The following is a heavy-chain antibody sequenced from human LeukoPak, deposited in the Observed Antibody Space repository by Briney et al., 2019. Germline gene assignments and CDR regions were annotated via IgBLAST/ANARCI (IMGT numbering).Heavy chain of an antibody. V-gene: IGHV3-23*01. Sequence: GGSLRLSCAASGFTFSSYAMSWVRQAPGKGLEWVSAISGSGGSTYYADSVKGRFTISRDNSKNTLYLQMNSLRAEDTAVYYCAKDYGDILTGYCLFDYWGQGNLVTVSS. CDR2: ISGSGGST. D-gene: IGHD3-9*01. CDR3: AKDYGDILTGYCLFDY. CDR1: GFTFSSYA. J-gene: IGHJ4*02.